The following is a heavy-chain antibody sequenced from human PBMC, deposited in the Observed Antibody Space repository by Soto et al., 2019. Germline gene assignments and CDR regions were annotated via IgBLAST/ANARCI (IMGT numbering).Heavy chain of an antibody. Sequence: EVQLVESGGDLVQPGRSLRLACTASGFTFDDYAMHWVRQAPGKGLEWVSGISWKSGSMNYADSVKGRFTISRDNAKNTLYLQMNSLRSDDKALYYCAKDIYDILTGYSRVDGLDLWGHGTMVTVSS. CDR3: AKDIYDILTGYSRVDGLDL. V-gene: IGHV3-9*01. D-gene: IGHD3-9*01. J-gene: IGHJ3*01. CDR2: ISWKSGSM. CDR1: GFTFDDYA.